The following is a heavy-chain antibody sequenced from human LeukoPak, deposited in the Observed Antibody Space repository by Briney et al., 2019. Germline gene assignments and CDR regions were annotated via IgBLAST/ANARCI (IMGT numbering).Heavy chain of an antibody. CDR3: ARGRSMVRGVISK. D-gene: IGHD3-10*01. V-gene: IGHV4-34*01. CDR2: INHSGST. Sequence: SETLSLTCAVYGGSFSGYYWSWIRQPPGKGLEWIGEINHSGSTNYNPSLKSRVTISVDTSKNQFSLKLSSVTAADTAVYYCARGRSMVRGVISKWGQGTLVTVSS. CDR1: GGSFSGYY. J-gene: IGHJ4*02.